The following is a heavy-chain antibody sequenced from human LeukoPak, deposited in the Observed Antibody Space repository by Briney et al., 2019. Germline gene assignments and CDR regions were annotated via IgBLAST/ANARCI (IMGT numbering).Heavy chain of an antibody. Sequence: SETLSLTCTVSGGSISSYYWSWIRQPPGRGLEGLGYFYYSGSTNYNASLKSRVAISVDTSKNQFSLKLSSVTAADTAVYYCARDVGFSSSLNWFDPWGQGTLVTVSS. CDR1: GGSISSYY. CDR2: FYYSGST. CDR3: ARDVGFSSSLNWFDP. J-gene: IGHJ5*02. V-gene: IGHV4-59*12. D-gene: IGHD6-13*01.